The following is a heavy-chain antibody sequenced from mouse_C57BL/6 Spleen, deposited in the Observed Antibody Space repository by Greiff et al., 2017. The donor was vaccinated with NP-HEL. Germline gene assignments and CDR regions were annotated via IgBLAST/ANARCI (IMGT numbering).Heavy chain of an antibody. J-gene: IGHJ2*01. Sequence: EVKLQESGPGLVKPSQSLSLTCSVTGYSITSGYYWNWIRQFPGNKLEWMGYISYDGSNNYNPPLKNRISITRDTSKNQFFLKLNSVTTEDTATYYCARFYDYDGFAYWGQGTTLTVSS. D-gene: IGHD2-4*01. CDR3: ARFYDYDGFAY. CDR1: GYSITSGYY. V-gene: IGHV3-6*01. CDR2: ISYDGSN.